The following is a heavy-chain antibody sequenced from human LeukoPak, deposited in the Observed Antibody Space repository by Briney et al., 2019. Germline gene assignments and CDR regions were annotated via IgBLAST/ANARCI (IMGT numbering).Heavy chain of an antibody. D-gene: IGHD3-10*01. J-gene: IGHJ5*02. V-gene: IGHV4-4*07. CDR3: ARGRPDGSGSYYKFDP. CDR1: GGSISSYY. Sequence: SETLSLTCTVSGGSISSYYWNWIRQPAGKGLEWIGRIYTSGSTNYNPSLKSRVTISVDTSKNQFSLNLISVTAADTAVYYCARGRPDGSGSYYKFDPWGQGTLVTVSS. CDR2: IYTSGST.